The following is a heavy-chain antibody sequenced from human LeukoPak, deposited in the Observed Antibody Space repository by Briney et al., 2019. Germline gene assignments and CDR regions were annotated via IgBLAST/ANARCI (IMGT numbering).Heavy chain of an antibody. Sequence: SETLSLTCTVSGDSLVSSRYHWGWVRQPPGKAPEWIGSIYYDGSAYYNPSLKSRVIIFVDMSKNQFSLRLRSVTAADTAMYYCARRGYSSSWYPPFDPWGQGTLVTVSS. CDR1: GDSLVSSRYH. D-gene: IGHD6-13*01. J-gene: IGHJ5*02. CDR3: ARRGYSSSWYPPFDP. CDR2: IYYDGSA. V-gene: IGHV4-39*01.